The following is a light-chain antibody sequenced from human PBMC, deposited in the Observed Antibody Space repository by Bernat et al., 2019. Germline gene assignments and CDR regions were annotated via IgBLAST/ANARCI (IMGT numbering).Light chain of an antibody. J-gene: IGLJ1*01. CDR1: SSDVGTYKF. CDR3: CSYAGSSTFYA. CDR2: EGS. Sequence: QSALTQPASVSGSPGQSITISCTGTSSDVGTYKFFSWYQQHPCKVPKVRIYEGSKRPSGVSNRFSGSKSGNTASLTISGLQAEDEADYYCCSYAGSSTFYAFGSGTKVTVL. V-gene: IGLV2-23*01.